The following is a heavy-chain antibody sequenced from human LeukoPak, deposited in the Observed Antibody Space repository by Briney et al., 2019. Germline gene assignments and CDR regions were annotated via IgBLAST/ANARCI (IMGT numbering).Heavy chain of an antibody. CDR3: ARDGYAVPYYYYMDV. CDR1: GGSISRDY. CDR2: IYYSWST. V-gene: IGHV4-59*01. Sequence: AETLSLTCTVSGGSISRDYWSWIRQPPGKGLEGIGYIYYSWSTNYTTPLKSRVTISVDTYKNQFSLKLSSVTAEDTAVYYCARDGYAVPYYYYMDVWGKGTTVTVSS. D-gene: IGHD2-2*01. J-gene: IGHJ6*03.